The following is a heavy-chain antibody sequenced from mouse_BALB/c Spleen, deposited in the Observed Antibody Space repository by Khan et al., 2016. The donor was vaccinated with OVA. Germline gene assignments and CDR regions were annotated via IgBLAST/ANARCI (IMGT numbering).Heavy chain of an antibody. CDR2: INTYTGEP. D-gene: IGHD6-2*01. CDR1: GYTFTNYG. Sequence: QIQLVQSGPELKKPGETVKISCKASGYTFTNYGMNWVKQAPGKGLKWMGWINTYTGEPTYADDFKGRFVFSLETSASTAYLQISNLKNEDMTTYFCARISSYWYSDVGGAGTTVTVSS. CDR3: ARISSYWYSDV. V-gene: IGHV9-1*02. J-gene: IGHJ1*01.